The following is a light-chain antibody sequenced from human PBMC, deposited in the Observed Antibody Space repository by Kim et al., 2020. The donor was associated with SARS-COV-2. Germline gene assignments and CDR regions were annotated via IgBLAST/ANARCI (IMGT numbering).Light chain of an antibody. CDR1: SSLVGDYNY. CDR2: DVN. CDR3: TSYTGADTVV. Sequence: GQSTTNSCTATSSLVGDYNYVSWYQQHPDKAPKHIIYDVNDRPSGVSTHFSGSKSGNTASLTISGLQAADEADYYCTSYTGADTVVFGGGTQLTVL. V-gene: IGLV2-14*03. J-gene: IGLJ2*01.